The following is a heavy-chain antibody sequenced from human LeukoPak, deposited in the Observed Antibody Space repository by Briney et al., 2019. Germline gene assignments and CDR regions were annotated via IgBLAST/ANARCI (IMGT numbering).Heavy chain of an antibody. J-gene: IGHJ4*02. CDR1: GFTFSSYE. CDR3: ARVRDGYNPDY. V-gene: IGHV3-48*03. D-gene: IGHD5-24*01. Sequence: RGSLRLSCAASGFTFSSYEMNWVRQAPGKGLEWVSYISSSGSTIYYADSVKGRFTISRDNAKNSLYLQMNSLRAEDTAVYYCARVRDGYNPDYWGQGTLVTVSS. CDR2: ISSSGSTI.